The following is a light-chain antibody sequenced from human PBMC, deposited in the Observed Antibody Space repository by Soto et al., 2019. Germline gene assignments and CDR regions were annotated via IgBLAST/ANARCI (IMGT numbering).Light chain of an antibody. CDR3: QQYGSSPQT. J-gene: IGKJ5*01. V-gene: IGKV3-20*01. CDR2: GAS. Sequence: EIVLTQSPGTLSMSPGESAPLSCRASQSVRSNFLAWNQQKPGQAPRLLINGASNRATGIPDRFSGSGSGTDFTLTISRLEPEDFAVYYCQQYGSSPQTFGQGTRLDIE. CDR1: QSVRSNF.